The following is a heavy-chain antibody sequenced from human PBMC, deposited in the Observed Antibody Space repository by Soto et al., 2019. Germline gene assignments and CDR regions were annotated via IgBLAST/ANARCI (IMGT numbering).Heavy chain of an antibody. CDR2: IIPIFRTP. V-gene: IGHV1-69*12. CDR1: GGTFNTFA. Sequence: QVQLVQSGAEVKKPGSSVKVSCKASGGTFNTFAISWVRQAPGQGFEWLGGIIPIFRTPDYAQMFQGRVTIIADESASTAYMELSSLRSEDTAVYYCARDKERQRLGGNYYYAMDIWGQGTTVTVSS. J-gene: IGHJ6*02. CDR3: ARDKERQRLGGNYYYAMDI. D-gene: IGHD5-12*01.